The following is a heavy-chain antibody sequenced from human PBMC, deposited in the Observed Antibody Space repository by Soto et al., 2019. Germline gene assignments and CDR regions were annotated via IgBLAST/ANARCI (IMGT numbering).Heavy chain of an antibody. CDR1: GFTFSSYG. J-gene: IGHJ4*02. V-gene: IGHV3-30*18. CDR2: ISYDGTNK. Sequence: PGGSLRLSCAVSGFTFSSYGMHWVRQAPGKGLEWVAFISYDGTNKYYVDSVKGRFTISRDISKNTLYLQMNSLSTEDTAVYFCVKDSQVQPFDYWGQGTLVTVSS. CDR3: VKDSQVQPFDY. D-gene: IGHD5-18*01.